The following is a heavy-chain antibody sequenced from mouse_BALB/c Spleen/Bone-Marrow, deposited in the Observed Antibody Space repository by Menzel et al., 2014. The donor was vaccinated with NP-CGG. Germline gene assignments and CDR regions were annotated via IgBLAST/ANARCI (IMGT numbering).Heavy chain of an antibody. Sequence: EVMLVESGGGLVKPGGSLKLSCAASGFTFSSYAMSWVRQSPEKRLEWVAEISSGGSYTYHSDTVTGRFTISRDNVKNTLYLEMSSLRSEDTAMYHCARDNGTYGWYFDVWGAGTTVTVSS. CDR3: ARDNGTYGWYFDV. V-gene: IGHV5-9-4*01. D-gene: IGHD2-1*01. J-gene: IGHJ1*01. CDR2: ISSGGSYT. CDR1: GFTFSSYA.